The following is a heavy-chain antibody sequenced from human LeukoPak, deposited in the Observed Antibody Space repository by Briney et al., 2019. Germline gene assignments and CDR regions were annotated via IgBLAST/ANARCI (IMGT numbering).Heavy chain of an antibody. CDR2: IGYGRADS. CDR3: TRNSGWYGIS. J-gene: IGHJ4*02. CDR1: GFTFDDSG. Sequence: GGSLRLSCAASGFTFDDSGMSWVRHAPGKGLKWVSSIGYGRADSHYADSVKGRFTISRDNSKNTLYLQLSSLRADDTAVYYCTRNSGWYGISWGQGTLVTVSS. D-gene: IGHD6-19*01. V-gene: IGHV3-23*01.